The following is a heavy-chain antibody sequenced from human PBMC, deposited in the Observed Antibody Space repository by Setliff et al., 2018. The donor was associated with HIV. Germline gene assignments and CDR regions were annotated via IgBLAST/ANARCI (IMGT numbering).Heavy chain of an antibody. J-gene: IGHJ4*02. V-gene: IGHV4-34*01. CDR2: INHSGST. D-gene: IGHD5-18*01. Sequence: PSETLSLTCAVYGGSFSGYYWSWIRQPPGKGLEWIGEINHSGSTNYNPSLKSRVTISVDTSKNHFSLSLSSVTAADTAVYFCARDPGYTSGSTFHFDYWGQGTLVTVSS. CDR3: ARDPGYTSGSTFHFDY. CDR1: GGSFSGYY.